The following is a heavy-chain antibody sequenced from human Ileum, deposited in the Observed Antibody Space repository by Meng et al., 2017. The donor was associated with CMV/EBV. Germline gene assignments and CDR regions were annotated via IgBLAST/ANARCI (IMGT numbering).Heavy chain of an antibody. CDR3: VRQVVAASFGY. J-gene: IGHJ4*02. D-gene: IGHD2-15*01. CDR2: IYYSGSP. CDR1: GGSITSGNYY. Sequence: QVQLQESGPGLVKPSQTLSLTCTVSGGSITSGNYYWSWIRQPPGRGLEWIGYIYYSGSPYYKPSLKSRVTISLDTSKNQFSLNLRSVTATDSAVYYCVRQVVAASFGYWGQGTWSPSPQ. V-gene: IGHV4-30-4*08.